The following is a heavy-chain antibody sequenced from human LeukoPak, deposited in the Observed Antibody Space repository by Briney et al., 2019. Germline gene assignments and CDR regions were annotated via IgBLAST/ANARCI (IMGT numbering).Heavy chain of an antibody. CDR1: GYTFTSYY. CDR2: INPSGGST. D-gene: IGHD6-19*01. CDR3: ARERGGSGWYEYYFDY. V-gene: IGHV1-46*01. J-gene: IGHJ4*02. Sequence: ASVKVSCKASGYTFTSYYMHWVRQAPGQGLEWMGIINPSGGSTSYAQKFQGRVTMTRDTSTSTVYMELSSLRSEDTAVYYCARERGGSGWYEYYFDYWGQGTLVTISS.